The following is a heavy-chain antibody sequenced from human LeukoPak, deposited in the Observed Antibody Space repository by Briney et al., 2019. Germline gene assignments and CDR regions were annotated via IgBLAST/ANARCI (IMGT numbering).Heavy chain of an antibody. D-gene: IGHD3-22*01. CDR1: GGSISSSSYY. Sequence: SETLSLTCTVSGGSISSSSYYWSWIRQPPGKGLEWIGYIYYSGSTNYNPSLKSRVTISVDTSKNQFSLKLSSVTAADTAVYYCARAGPNYYDSSGYYGGFDYWGQGTLVTVSS. CDR3: ARAGPNYYDSSGYYGGFDY. V-gene: IGHV4-61*01. CDR2: IYYSGST. J-gene: IGHJ4*02.